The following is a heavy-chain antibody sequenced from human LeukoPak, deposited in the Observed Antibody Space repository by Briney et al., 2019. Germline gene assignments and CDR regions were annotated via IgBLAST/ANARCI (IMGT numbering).Heavy chain of an antibody. D-gene: IGHD2-15*01. Sequence: GESLKISCKGSGYSITNYWIAWVRQMPGKGLEWMGIIYPADSDNRYSPSFQGQVTISADKSISTAYLQWSSLKASDTAMYYWARQEYCRGGSCYTWFDPWGQGTLVTVSS. V-gene: IGHV5-51*01. J-gene: IGHJ5*02. CDR3: ARQEYCRGGSCYTWFDP. CDR1: GYSITNYW. CDR2: IYPADSDN.